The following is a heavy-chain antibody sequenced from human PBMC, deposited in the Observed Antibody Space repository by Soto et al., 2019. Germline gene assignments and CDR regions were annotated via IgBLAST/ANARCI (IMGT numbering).Heavy chain of an antibody. Sequence: GGSLRLSCAASGFSFRTYGMHWVRQAPGKGLEWVAVISYHGSNQYYLDSVKGRFTISRDNSKNTLYLEMTSLRAEDTGIYYCARDEDWNYYYGMDVWGQGTTVTVS. J-gene: IGHJ6*02. CDR3: ARDEDWNYYYGMDV. D-gene: IGHD1-1*01. V-gene: IGHV3-30*03. CDR2: ISYHGSNQ. CDR1: GFSFRTYG.